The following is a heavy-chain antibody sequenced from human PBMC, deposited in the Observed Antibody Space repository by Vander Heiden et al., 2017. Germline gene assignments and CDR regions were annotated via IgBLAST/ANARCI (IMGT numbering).Heavy chain of an antibody. J-gene: IGHJ6*02. D-gene: IGHD1-26*01. CDR3: ASERELPLSGDGSRYYYYGMDV. Sequence: EVQLVESGGGLVQPGGSLRLSCAASGFTFSSHWLHWVGQAPGKGRVWVSRINSDGSSTSYADSVKGRFTIARDNAKNTLYLQMNSLSAEDTAVYYCASERELPLSGDGSRYYYYGMDVWGQGTTVTVSS. V-gene: IGHV3-74*01. CDR1: GFTFSSHW. CDR2: INSDGSST.